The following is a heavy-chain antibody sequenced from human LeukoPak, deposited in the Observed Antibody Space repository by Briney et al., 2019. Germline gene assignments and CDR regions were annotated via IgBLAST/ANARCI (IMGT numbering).Heavy chain of an antibody. CDR1: GYSFTSYW. Sequence: GESLKISCKGSGYSFTSYWIGWVRQMPGKGLEWMGIIHPGDSHTRYSPSFQGQVTISADKSISTAYLQWSSLKASDTAMYYCARGGLVSCSSTSCYVGALWFDPWGQGTLVTASS. J-gene: IGHJ5*02. V-gene: IGHV5-51*01. D-gene: IGHD2-2*01. CDR3: ARGGLVSCSSTSCYVGALWFDP. CDR2: IHPGDSHT.